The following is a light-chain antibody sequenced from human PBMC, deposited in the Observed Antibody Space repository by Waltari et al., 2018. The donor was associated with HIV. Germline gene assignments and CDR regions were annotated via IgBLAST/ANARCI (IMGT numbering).Light chain of an antibody. Sequence: VLTQSPGTLSLSPGERATLSCRGSQTVDNTYLAWYQHRPGQAPRLLIFGASSRATGIPDRFSASGSGTDFTLTISSLDPSEYALYYCQQYGTSPRTFGQGTRVEIK. CDR2: GAS. CDR1: QTVDNTY. J-gene: IGKJ2*01. CDR3: QQYGTSPRT. V-gene: IGKV3-20*01.